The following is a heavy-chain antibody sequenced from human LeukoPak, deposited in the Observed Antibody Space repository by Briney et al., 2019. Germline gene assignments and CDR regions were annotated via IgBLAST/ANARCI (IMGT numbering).Heavy chain of an antibody. CDR2: IYTSGST. CDR3: ARXPLEYDFWSGRHYYFXY. J-gene: IGHJ4*02. Sequence: SQTLSLTCTVSGGSISSGNYFWSWIRQPAGKGLEWIGRIYTSGSTNYNPSLKSRVTISVDTSKNQFSLKLSSVTAADTAVYYCARXPLEYDFWSGRHYYFXYXXQGTXVTVSX. CDR1: GGSISSGNYF. D-gene: IGHD3-3*01. V-gene: IGHV4-61*02.